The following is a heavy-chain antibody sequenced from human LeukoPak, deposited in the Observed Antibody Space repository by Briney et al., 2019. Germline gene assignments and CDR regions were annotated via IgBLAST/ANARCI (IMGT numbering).Heavy chain of an antibody. CDR3: ARDAVTYYDFWSGYSYFQH. D-gene: IGHD3-3*01. CDR2: ASIYNDNT. J-gene: IGHJ1*01. V-gene: IGHV1-18*01. CDR1: GYSFTDYD. Sequence: ASVKVSCKASGYSFTDYDFSWVRQAPGQGLEWLGWASIYNDNTNYAQKLQGRVTMTTDTSTSTAYTELRSLRSDDTAVYYCARDAVTYYDFWSGYSYFQHWGQGTLVTVSS.